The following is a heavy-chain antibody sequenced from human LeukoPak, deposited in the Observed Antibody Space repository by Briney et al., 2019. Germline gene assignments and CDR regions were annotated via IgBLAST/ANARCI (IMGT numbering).Heavy chain of an antibody. V-gene: IGHV1-18*01. D-gene: IGHD2-21*02. Sequence: ASVKVSCKASGFTFTSYGISWVRQAPGQGLEWMGWISPYRSNTNYAQKLQGRVTMTTDTSASTAYMELRSPRSDDTAVYYCARDLKNGGDSDPYYYYYMDVWGKGTTVTVSS. CDR1: GFTFTSYG. CDR2: ISPYRSNT. J-gene: IGHJ6*03. CDR3: ARDLKNGGDSDPYYYYYMDV.